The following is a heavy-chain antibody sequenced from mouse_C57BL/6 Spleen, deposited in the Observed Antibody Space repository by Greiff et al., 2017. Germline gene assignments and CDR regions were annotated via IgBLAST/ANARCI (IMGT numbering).Heavy chain of an antibody. D-gene: IGHD2-3*01. CDR1: GFSLTSYG. CDR2: IWSGGST. CDR3: STDGYPYAMDY. Sequence: VHLVESGPGLVQPSQSLSITCTVSGFSLTSYGVHWVRQSPGKGLEWLGVIWSGGSTAYNAAFISRLSISKDNSKSQVFFKMNSLQADDTAIYYCSTDGYPYAMDYWGQGTSVTVSS. J-gene: IGHJ4*01. V-gene: IGHV2-2*01.